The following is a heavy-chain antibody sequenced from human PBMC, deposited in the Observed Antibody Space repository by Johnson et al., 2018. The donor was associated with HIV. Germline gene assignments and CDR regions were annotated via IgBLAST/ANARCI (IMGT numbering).Heavy chain of an antibody. J-gene: IGHJ3*02. V-gene: IGHV3-53*01. CDR2: IYSGGST. D-gene: IGHD3-10*01. CDR1: GLNVSSTY. Sequence: EVPLVESGGGLIQPGGSLRLSCAASGLNVSSTYMSWVRQAPGKGLEWVSVIYSGGSTYYADSVKGRFTIYRDNSKNTLYLQMNSLKTEDTAVYYCTTDLIRRYYGSGLRDAFDIWGQGTMVTVSS. CDR3: TTDLIRRYYGSGLRDAFDI.